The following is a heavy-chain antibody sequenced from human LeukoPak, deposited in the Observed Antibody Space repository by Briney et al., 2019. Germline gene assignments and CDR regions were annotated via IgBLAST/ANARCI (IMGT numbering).Heavy chain of an antibody. CDR2: FYYTGST. CDR1: GASISRNTYY. Sequence: SETLSLTCSVSGASISRNTYYWGWIRQSPGKGLEWIGTFYYTGSTYYNPSLKSRITISVDTSKNHFSLKLSSVTAADTAVYYCARANYYDSSGYYYNAFNIWGQGTMVSVSS. J-gene: IGHJ3*02. V-gene: IGHV4-39*02. D-gene: IGHD3-22*01. CDR3: ARANYYDSSGYYYNAFNI.